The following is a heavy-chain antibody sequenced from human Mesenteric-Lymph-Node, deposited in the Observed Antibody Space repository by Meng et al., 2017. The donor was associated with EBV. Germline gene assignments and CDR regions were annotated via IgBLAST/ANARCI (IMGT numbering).Heavy chain of an antibody. CDR1: GFTFNIYW. CDR2: IDSDGSST. V-gene: IGHV3-74*01. Sequence: EVQLVESGGGLVHPGGSLRLSCLASGFTFNIYWMHWVRQAPGKGLVWVSRIDSDGSSTSYADSVKGRFTISRDNAKNTLYLQMNSLRAEDTAIYYCVRDYPSFYPWGQGTLVTVSS. CDR3: VRDYPSFYP. J-gene: IGHJ4*02. D-gene: IGHD3-16*02.